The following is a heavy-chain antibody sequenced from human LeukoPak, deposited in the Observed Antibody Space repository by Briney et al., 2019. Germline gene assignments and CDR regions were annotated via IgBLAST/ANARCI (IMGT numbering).Heavy chain of an antibody. Sequence: GASVKVSCKASGGTFSSYAISWVRQAPGQGLEWMGGIIPIFGTANYTQKFQGRVTITADKSTSTAYMELSSLRSEDTAVYYCASGYSYAVAFDIWGQGTMVTVSS. CDR2: IIPIFGTA. J-gene: IGHJ3*02. CDR3: ASGYSYAVAFDI. D-gene: IGHD5-18*01. CDR1: GGTFSSYA. V-gene: IGHV1-69*06.